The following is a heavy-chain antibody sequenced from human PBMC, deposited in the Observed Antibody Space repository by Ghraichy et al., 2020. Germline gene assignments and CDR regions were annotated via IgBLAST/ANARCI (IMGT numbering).Heavy chain of an antibody. CDR2: IYTSGTT. CDR1: GGSVSSYY. J-gene: IGHJ4*02. V-gene: IGHV4-4*07. Sequence: SETLSLTCSVSGGSVSSYYWSWIRQAAGKGLEWIRRIYTSGTTDYNPSLKSRVTMSVDTSKNQFSLEVTSVTAADTAVYYCARDGFYYDSSGFDSWVQGILVTVSS. D-gene: IGHD3-22*01. CDR3: ARDGFYYDSSGFDS.